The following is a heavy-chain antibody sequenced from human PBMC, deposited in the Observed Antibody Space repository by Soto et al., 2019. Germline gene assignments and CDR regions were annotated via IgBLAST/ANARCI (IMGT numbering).Heavy chain of an antibody. Sequence: GGSLRLSCAASGFTFSSYGMHWVRQAPGKGLEWVAVMYYDGSDEYYADSVKGRFTISRDNSKNTLYLQMNGLRAEDTAIYYCAKDYSSTSYGINYWGQGTLVSVSS. J-gene: IGHJ4*02. CDR3: AKDYSSTSYGINY. V-gene: IGHV3-33*06. CDR2: MYYDGSDE. D-gene: IGHD6-19*01. CDR1: GFTFSSYG.